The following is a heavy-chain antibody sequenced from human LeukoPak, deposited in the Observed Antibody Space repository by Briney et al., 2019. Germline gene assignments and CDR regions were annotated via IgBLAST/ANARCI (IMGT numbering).Heavy chain of an antibody. D-gene: IGHD5-12*01. V-gene: IGHV4-34*01. Sequence: MSSETLSLTCAVYGGSFSSYYWSWIRQPPGKGLEWIGEINHSGSTNYNPSLKSRGTISVDTSKNQFSLKLSSVTAADTAVYYCAREKSRGYSGYGYWGQGTLVTVSS. J-gene: IGHJ4*02. CDR1: GGSFSSYY. CDR2: INHSGST. CDR3: AREKSRGYSGYGY.